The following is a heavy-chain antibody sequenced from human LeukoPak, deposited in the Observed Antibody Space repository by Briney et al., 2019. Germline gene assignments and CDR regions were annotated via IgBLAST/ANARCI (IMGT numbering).Heavy chain of an antibody. Sequence: SETLSLTCAVYGGSFSGYYWGWIRQPPGKGLEWIGEINHSGSTNYNPSLKSRVTISVDTSKNQFSLKLSSVTAADTAVYYCARTGLRGARTFDYWGQGTLVTVSS. J-gene: IGHJ4*02. CDR3: ARTGLRGARTFDY. CDR2: INHSGST. D-gene: IGHD3-10*01. V-gene: IGHV4-34*01. CDR1: GGSFSGYY.